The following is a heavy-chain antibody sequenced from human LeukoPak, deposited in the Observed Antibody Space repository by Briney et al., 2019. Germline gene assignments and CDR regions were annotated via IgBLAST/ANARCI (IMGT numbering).Heavy chain of an antibody. Sequence: SETLSLTCTVSGGSISSYYWSWIRQPPGKGLEWIGYIYYSGSTNYNPSLKSRVTISVDKSKNQFSLKLSSVTAADTAVYYCARDKRLEAYCGGDCPGRFDPWAREPWSPSPQ. D-gene: IGHD2-21*02. CDR2: IYYSGST. J-gene: IGHJ5*02. CDR3: ARDKRLEAYCGGDCPGRFDP. V-gene: IGHV4-59*12. CDR1: GGSISSYY.